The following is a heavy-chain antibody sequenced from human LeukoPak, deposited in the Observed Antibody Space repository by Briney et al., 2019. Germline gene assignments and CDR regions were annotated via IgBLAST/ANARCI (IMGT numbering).Heavy chain of an antibody. D-gene: IGHD5-18*01. CDR2: INHSGST. J-gene: IGHJ1*01. V-gene: IGHV4-34*01. Sequence: PSETLSPTCAVYGGSFSGYYWSWIRQPPGKGPEWIGEINHSGSTNYNPSLKSRVTISVDTSKNQFSLKLSSVTAADTAVYYCARARGYSYGGYFQHWGQGTLVTVSS. CDR3: ARARGYSYGGYFQH. CDR1: GGSFSGYY.